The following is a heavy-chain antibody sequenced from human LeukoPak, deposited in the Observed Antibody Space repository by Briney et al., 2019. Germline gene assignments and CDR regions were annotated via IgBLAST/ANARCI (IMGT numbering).Heavy chain of an antibody. CDR2: IWYDGSYK. CDR1: GFTFINYG. J-gene: IGHJ4*02. V-gene: IGHV3-33*06. CDR3: AKVVQYTASTGTGLDY. Sequence: GGSLRLSCAASGFTFINYGMHWVRQAPGKGLDWVAVIWYDGSYKYYADSMKGRFTISRDNSKNTLYLQMNSLRAEDTAIYYCAKVVQYTASTGTGLDYWGQGTLVTVSS. D-gene: IGHD6-13*01.